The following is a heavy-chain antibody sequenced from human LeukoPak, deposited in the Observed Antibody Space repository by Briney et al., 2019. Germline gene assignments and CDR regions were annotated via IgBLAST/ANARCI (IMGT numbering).Heavy chain of an antibody. CDR1: GFTFSSHS. D-gene: IGHD5-18*01. J-gene: IGHJ4*02. V-gene: IGHV3-21*01. CDR2: ISGSSSYI. Sequence: GGSLRLSCAASGFTFSSHSMNWVRQAPGKGLEWVSSISGSSSYIYYADSVKGRFTISRDNAKNSLYLQMNSLRAEDTAVYYCARDTDTAMVNWGQGTLVTVSS. CDR3: ARDTDTAMVN.